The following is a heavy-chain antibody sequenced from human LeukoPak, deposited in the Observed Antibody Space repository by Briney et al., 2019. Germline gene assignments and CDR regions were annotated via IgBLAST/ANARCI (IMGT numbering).Heavy chain of an antibody. Sequence: SETLSLTCAVYGGFSSGFSWSWIRQPPGKGLEWIGEINHSGNTNYNPSLKSRVSISVDTSKNQFSLRLNSVTAADTAVYYCAIDLSGSNGGDAFDIWGQGTMVTVSS. CDR1: GGFSSGFS. CDR2: INHSGNT. J-gene: IGHJ3*02. D-gene: IGHD1-26*01. V-gene: IGHV4-34*01. CDR3: AIDLSGSNGGDAFDI.